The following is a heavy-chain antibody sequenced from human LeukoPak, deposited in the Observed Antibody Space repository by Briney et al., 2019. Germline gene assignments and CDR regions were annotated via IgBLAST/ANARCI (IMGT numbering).Heavy chain of an antibody. CDR3: ARDPADTAMVVWGAGMDV. D-gene: IGHD5-18*01. J-gene: IGHJ6*02. Sequence: GGSLRLSCAASGFTFSSYEMNWVRQAPGQGLERVSYISSSGSTIYYADSVKGRFTISRDNAKNSLYLQMNSLRAEDTAVYYCARDPADTAMVVWGAGMDVWGQGTTVTVSS. CDR1: GFTFSSYE. CDR2: ISSSGSTI. V-gene: IGHV3-48*03.